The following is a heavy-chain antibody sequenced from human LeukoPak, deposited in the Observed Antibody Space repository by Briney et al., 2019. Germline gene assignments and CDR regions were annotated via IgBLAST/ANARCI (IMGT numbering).Heavy chain of an antibody. CDR1: GFTFSSYS. CDR3: ASRITMVRGVIMRFDY. V-gene: IGHV3-21*01. CDR2: ISSSSSYI. Sequence: GGSLRLSCAASGFTFSSYSMNWVRQAPGKGLEWVSSISSSSSYIYYADSVKGRSTISRDNAKNSLYLQMNSLRAEDTAVYYCASRITMVRGVIMRFDYGGQGTLGTVS. J-gene: IGHJ4*02. D-gene: IGHD3-10*01.